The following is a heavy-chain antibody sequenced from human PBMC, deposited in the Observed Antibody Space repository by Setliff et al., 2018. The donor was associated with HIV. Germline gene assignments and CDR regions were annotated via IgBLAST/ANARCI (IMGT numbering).Heavy chain of an antibody. J-gene: IGHJ4*02. V-gene: IGHV1-46*02. D-gene: IGHD6-6*01. CDR1: AYTFNSYY. Sequence: ASVKVSCKPSAYTFNSYYMHWIRQAPGQGLEWMGLIGPRGSSTNYAQNFQGRVTMSRDTSTNTVYMELSSLRSEDTAVYYCARDHIAARSVDYWGQGTLVTVSS. CDR3: ARDHIAARSVDY. CDR2: IGPRGSST.